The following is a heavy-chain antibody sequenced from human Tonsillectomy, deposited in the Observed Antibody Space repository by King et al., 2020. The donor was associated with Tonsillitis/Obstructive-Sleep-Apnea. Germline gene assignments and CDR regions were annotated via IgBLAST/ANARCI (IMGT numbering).Heavy chain of an antibody. CDR3: AKDHRGGRYCSGNSCPTFGMDV. D-gene: IGHD2-15*01. V-gene: IGHV3-23*04. CDR1: GFTFSTYG. Sequence: DVQLVESGGGLVQPGGSLRLSCAASGFTFSTYGMSWVRQAPGKGPEWVSVISGSGNSTYYSDSVKGRFTISRDNSKNTLYLQMNSLRTEDTAVYYCAKDHRGGRYCSGNSCPTFGMDVWAKGPRSPSP. J-gene: IGHJ6*02. CDR2: ISGSGNST.